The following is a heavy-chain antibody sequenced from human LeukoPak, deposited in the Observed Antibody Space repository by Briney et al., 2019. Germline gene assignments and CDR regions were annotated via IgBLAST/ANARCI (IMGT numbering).Heavy chain of an antibody. CDR2: YSGST. CDR3: ARHGGGWSFDY. Sequence: PSETLSLTCTVSGGSISTYYWSWIRQPPGKRLEWIGYYSGSTNYNPSLKSRVTISGDTSKNHFSRKLTSVTAADTAVYYCARHGGGWSFDYWGQGTLVTVSS. D-gene: IGHD6-19*01. V-gene: IGHV4-59*08. CDR1: GGSISTYY. J-gene: IGHJ4*02.